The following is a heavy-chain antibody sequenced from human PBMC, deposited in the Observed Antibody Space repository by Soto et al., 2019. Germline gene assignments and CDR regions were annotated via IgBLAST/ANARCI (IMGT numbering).Heavy chain of an antibody. V-gene: IGHV4-31*03. J-gene: IGHJ5*02. CDR3: AMLFGDYIGWFDP. D-gene: IGHD4-17*01. Sequence: QVQLQESGPGLVKPSQTLSLTCTVSGGSITSGPYYWSWIRQHPGKGLEWIGYIYYTGSTYSNPSLDSRITMSVDTSKNQFSLKLRSVTAADTAVYYCAMLFGDYIGWFDPWGQGTLVTVSS. CDR1: GGSITSGPYY. CDR2: IYYTGST.